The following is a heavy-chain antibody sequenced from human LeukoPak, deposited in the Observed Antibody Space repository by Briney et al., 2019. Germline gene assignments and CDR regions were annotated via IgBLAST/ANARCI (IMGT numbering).Heavy chain of an antibody. CDR2: INPSGST. Sequence: SETLSLTCAVCGGYFRTYYRSWIRQPPGKGLEWIGEINPSGSTNYNPSLKSRVTISVDTSKTQSSLKLSSVSAADTSVYYCARGGFDCGDVGYVDYWGQGTVVTVSS. J-gene: IGHJ4*02. CDR1: GGYFRTYY. V-gene: IGHV4-34*01. D-gene: IGHD2-21*02. CDR3: ARGGFDCGDVGYVDY.